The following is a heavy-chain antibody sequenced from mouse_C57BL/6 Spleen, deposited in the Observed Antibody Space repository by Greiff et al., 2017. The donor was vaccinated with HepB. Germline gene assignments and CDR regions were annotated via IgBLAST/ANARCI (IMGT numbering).Heavy chain of an antibody. Sequence: EVKLMESGAELVRPGASVKLSCTASGFNIKDDYMHWVKQRPEQGLEWIGWIDPENGDTEYASKFQGKATITADTSSNTAYLQLSSLTSEDTAVYYCTIFFDYWGQGTTLTVSS. J-gene: IGHJ2*01. CDR3: TIFFDY. CDR1: GFNIKDDY. V-gene: IGHV14-4*01. CDR2: IDPENGDT.